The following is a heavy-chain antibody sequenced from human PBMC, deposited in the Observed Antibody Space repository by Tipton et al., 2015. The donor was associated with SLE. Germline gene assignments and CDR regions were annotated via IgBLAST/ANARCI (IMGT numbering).Heavy chain of an antibody. CDR1: GFTFSSYA. J-gene: IGHJ2*01. Sequence: LRLSCAASGFTFSSYAMSWVRQAPGKGLEWIGEINHSGSTNYNPSLKSRVTISVDTSKNQFSLKLSSVTAADTAVYYCARGYYGSGKHDLWGRGTLVTVSS. CDR3: ARGYYGSGKHDL. V-gene: IGHV4-34*01. D-gene: IGHD3-10*01. CDR2: INHSGST.